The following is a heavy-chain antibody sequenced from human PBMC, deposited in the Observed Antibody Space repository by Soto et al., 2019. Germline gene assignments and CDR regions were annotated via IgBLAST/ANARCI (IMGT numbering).Heavy chain of an antibody. D-gene: IGHD2-8*01. J-gene: IGHJ4*02. CDR1: VFTFRSYW. CDR3: AKAAEMYAMD. CDR2: INQDGSGR. Sequence: GESLKISCAASVFTFRSYWMSWVRQAPGKGLEWVADINQDGSGRYYVDSVEGRSTISRDNAKNSLYLQMNSLRVKDTAVYYCAKAAEMYAMDWGQGILVTVS. V-gene: IGHV3-7*03.